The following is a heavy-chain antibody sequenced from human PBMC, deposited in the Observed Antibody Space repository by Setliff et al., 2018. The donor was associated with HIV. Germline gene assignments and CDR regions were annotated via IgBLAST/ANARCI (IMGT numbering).Heavy chain of an antibody. V-gene: IGHV1-18*01. J-gene: IGHJ4*02. CDR1: GYTFTTYG. D-gene: IGHD3-22*01. CDR2: IRAYNGHT. CDR3: ARDQRDSSGYFAD. Sequence: ASVKVSCKASGYTFTTYGISWVRQAPGQGLEWMGWIRAYNGHTNYAQKLQGRVTMTTDTSTSTVYMELRSLRSDDTAVCYCARDQRDSSGYFADWGQGTLVTVSS.